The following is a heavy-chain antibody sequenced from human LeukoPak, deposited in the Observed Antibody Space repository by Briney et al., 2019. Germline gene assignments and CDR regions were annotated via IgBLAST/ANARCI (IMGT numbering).Heavy chain of an antibody. V-gene: IGHV4-39*01. CDR1: GGSISSSSYY. Sequence: PSETLSLTCTVSGGSISSSSYYWGWIRQPPGKGLEWIGSIYYSGSTYYNPSLKSRVTISVDTSKNQFSLKLSSVTAADTAVYYCARLSGSCYSFDYWGQGTLVTVSS. J-gene: IGHJ4*02. CDR3: ARLSGSCYSFDY. CDR2: IYYSGST. D-gene: IGHD2-15*01.